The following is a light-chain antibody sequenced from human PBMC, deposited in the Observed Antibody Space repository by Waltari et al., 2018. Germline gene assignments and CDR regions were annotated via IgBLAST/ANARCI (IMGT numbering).Light chain of an antibody. CDR3: QHYDNYPIT. Sequence: DIQMTQSPSTLSASVGHRVTITCRASQSISSWLAWYQQKPGKAPNLLIYKASTVESGVPSRFSGSGSGTEFTLTISSLQPDDFATYYCQHYDNYPITFGQGTRLEIK. V-gene: IGKV1-5*03. CDR2: KAS. CDR1: QSISSW. J-gene: IGKJ5*01.